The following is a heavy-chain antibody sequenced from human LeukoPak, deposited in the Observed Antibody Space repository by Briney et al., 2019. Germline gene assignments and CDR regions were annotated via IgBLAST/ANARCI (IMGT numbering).Heavy chain of an antibody. CDR1: GYTFSNYA. V-gene: IGHV1-3*04. CDR3: ARAGGYALDV. CDR2: VNTGTGNT. J-gene: IGHJ6*02. D-gene: IGHD2-2*01. Sequence: ASVKVSCKASGYTFSNYAIHWVRQAPGQRPEWMGWVNTGTGNTRYSEKFQGRVTITADESTSTAYMELGSLRSEDTAVYYCARAGGYALDVWGQGTTVTVSS.